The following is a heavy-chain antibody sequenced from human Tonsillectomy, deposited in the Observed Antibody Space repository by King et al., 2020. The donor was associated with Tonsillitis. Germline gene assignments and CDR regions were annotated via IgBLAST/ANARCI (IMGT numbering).Heavy chain of an antibody. J-gene: IGHJ5*02. CDR2: INHSGST. Sequence: QVQLQQWGAGLLKPSETLSLTCAVYGGSFSGYYWSWIRQPPGKGLEWIGEINHSGSTNYNPPLKSRVTISVDTSKNQFSLKLSSVTAADTAVYYCAREPGIAAAGDWFDPWGQGTLVTVSS. CDR1: GGSFSGYY. CDR3: AREPGIAAAGDWFDP. V-gene: IGHV4-34*01. D-gene: IGHD6-13*01.